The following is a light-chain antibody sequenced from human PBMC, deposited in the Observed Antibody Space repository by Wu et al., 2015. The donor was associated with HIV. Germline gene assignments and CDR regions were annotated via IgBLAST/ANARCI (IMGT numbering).Light chain of an antibody. CDR2: KAS. Sequence: DIQVTQSPSTLSASIGDRVTITCRASQTIDNWLAWYQQKPGKAPKLLIYKASHLESGVPSRFSGSGSGTEFTLTISSLQPDDFATYYCQQYESYPGFGRGTRVE. CDR1: QTIDNW. V-gene: IGKV1-5*03. J-gene: IGKJ1*01. CDR3: QQYESYPG.